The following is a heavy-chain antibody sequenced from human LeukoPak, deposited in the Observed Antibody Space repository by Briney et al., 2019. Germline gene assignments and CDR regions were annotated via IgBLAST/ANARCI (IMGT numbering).Heavy chain of an antibody. CDR2: INPNSGGT. CDR3: AKTYYYDSSGYGSDY. V-gene: IGHV1-2*06. CDR1: GYTFTGYY. Sequence: ASVKVSCKASGYTFTGYYMHWVRQAPGQGLEWMGRINPNSGGTNYAQKFQGRVTMTRDTSISTAYVELSRLRSDDTAVYYCAKTYYYDSSGYGSDYWGQGTLVTVSS. J-gene: IGHJ4*02. D-gene: IGHD3-22*01.